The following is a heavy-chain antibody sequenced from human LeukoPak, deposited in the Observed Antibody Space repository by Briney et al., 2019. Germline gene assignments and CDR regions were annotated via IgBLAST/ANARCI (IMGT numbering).Heavy chain of an antibody. D-gene: IGHD1-26*01. V-gene: IGHV1-2*02. J-gene: IGHJ3*02. CDR3: ARGEGATGRSAFDI. Sequence: ASVKVSCKASGYTFTGYYMHWVRQAPGQGLEWMGWINPNSGGTNYAQKFQGRVTMTRDTSISTAYMELSRLRSDDTAVYYCARGEGATGRSAFDIWGQGTMVTVSS. CDR1: GYTFTGYY. CDR2: INPNSGGT.